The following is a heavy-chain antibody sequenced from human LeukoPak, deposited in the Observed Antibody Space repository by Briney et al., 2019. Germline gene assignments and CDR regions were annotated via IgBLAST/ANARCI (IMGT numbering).Heavy chain of an antibody. CDR2: ISGSGAST. V-gene: IGHV3-23*01. CDR3: AKGSY. Sequence: GGSLRLSCLTSGFTLSTNAMSWVRQAPGKGLEWISGISGSGASTYYADSVKGRFTISRDDSRNTLYLQMNSLRGDDTAVYYCAKGSYWGQGTLVTVSS. J-gene: IGHJ4*02. CDR1: GFTLSTNA.